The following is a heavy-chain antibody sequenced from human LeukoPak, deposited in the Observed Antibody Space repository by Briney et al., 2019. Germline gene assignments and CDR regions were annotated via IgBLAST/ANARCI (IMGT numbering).Heavy chain of an antibody. CDR3: AAGYYDILSG. CDR2: IVVGSGNT. J-gene: IGHJ4*02. D-gene: IGHD3-9*01. CDR1: GFTFSNSA. Sequence: GASVKVSCKASGFTFSNSAMQWVRQARGQRLEWIGWIVVGSGNTNYAQKFQERVSITRDMSRSTVYMELSSLRSEDTAVYYCAAGYYDILSGWSQGTLVTVSS. V-gene: IGHV1-58*02.